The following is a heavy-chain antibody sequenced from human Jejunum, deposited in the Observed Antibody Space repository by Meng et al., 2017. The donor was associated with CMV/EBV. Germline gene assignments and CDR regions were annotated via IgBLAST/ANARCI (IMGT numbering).Heavy chain of an antibody. Sequence: YCAASGFTFDDYGMSWVRQAPGKGLEWVSSITSSSGTIYYADSVKGRFTIFRDNAKNSLHLQMNSLRADDTAVYYCARDLQLSTWGQGTLVTVSS. J-gene: IGHJ5*02. V-gene: IGHV3-48*04. CDR3: ARDLQLST. D-gene: IGHD5-18*01. CDR1: GFTFDDYG. CDR2: ITSSSGTI.